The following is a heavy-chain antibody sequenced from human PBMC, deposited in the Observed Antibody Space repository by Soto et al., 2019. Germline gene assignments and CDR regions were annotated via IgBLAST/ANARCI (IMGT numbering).Heavy chain of an antibody. CDR1: GFTFSSYA. Sequence: GGSLRLSCAASGFTFSSYAMSWVRQAPGKGLEWVSVISGSGGSTYYADSVKGRFTISRDSSKSTLYLQMNSLRAEDTAVYYCAKSTSSWYYFDYWGQGPPVTVSS. V-gene: IGHV3-23*01. D-gene: IGHD6-13*01. J-gene: IGHJ4*02. CDR3: AKSTSSWYYFDY. CDR2: ISGSGGST.